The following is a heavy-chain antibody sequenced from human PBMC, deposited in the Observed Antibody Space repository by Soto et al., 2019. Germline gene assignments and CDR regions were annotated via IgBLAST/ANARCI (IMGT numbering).Heavy chain of an antibody. CDR3: AEVYYYYMDV. Sequence: PGGSLRLSCAASGFTFSSFTMSWVRQGPGKGLEWVSVISASGGSTNYADSVKGRFTISRDNSKNTVYLQMNSLRAEDTAVYYCAEVYYYYMDVWGKGTTVTVSS. CDR2: ISASGGST. CDR1: GFTFSSFT. J-gene: IGHJ6*03. V-gene: IGHV3-23*01.